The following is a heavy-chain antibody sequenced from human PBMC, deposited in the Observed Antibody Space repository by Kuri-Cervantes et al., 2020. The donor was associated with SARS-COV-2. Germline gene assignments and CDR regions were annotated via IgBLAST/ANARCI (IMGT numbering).Heavy chain of an antibody. CDR1: GFTFSSYA. CDR3: VCHCSSSF. Sequence: GGSLCLSCAASGFTFSSYAMSWVRQAPGKGLEWVSAISGSGGSTYYADSVNGRFTTSIDDSKNTLYVHMNNLRVDDTAVYYCVCHCSSSFWGQGTLVTVSS. J-gene: IGHJ4*02. CDR2: ISGSGGST. D-gene: IGHD6-13*01. V-gene: IGHV3-23*01.